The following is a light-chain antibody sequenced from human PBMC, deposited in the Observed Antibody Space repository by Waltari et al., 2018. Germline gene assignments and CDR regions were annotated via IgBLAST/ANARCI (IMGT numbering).Light chain of an antibody. CDR2: KDT. V-gene: IGLV3-27*01. CDR3: HAAADNNWF. CDR1: VLAENY. J-gene: IGLJ2*01. Sequence: YDLTQPFSVSVSPGQTATITCSGDVLAENYVRWFQQQPGQAPTLILYKDTGRPSGIPERFSGSSSGSTVTLTIRGALLEDEADYHCHAAADNNWFFGGGTKLTVL.